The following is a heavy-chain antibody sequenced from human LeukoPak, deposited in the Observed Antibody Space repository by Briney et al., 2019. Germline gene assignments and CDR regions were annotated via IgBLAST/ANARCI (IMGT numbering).Heavy chain of an antibody. D-gene: IGHD3-10*01. CDR3: ARRTRGTWSGPFGVGDY. Sequence: PSETLSLTCAVSGGSISSGGYSWSWIRQPPGKGLEWIGEINHSGSTNYNPSLKSRVTISVDTSKNQFSLKLSSVTAADTAVYYCARRTRGTWSGPFGVGDYWGQGTLVTVSS. J-gene: IGHJ4*02. CDR2: INHSGST. V-gene: IGHV4-34*01. CDR1: GGSISSGGYS.